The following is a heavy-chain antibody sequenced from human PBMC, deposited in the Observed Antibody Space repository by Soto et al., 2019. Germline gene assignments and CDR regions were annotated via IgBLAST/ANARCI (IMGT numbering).Heavy chain of an antibody. Sequence: QITLKESGPTLVKPTQTLTLTCTFSGFSLSTGGVGVGWIRQPPGKALEWLALIYWDDDKRYSPSPKSRLTVTKDTSKTQVVLTMTNMDPVDTATYYCAHSRCGGDCLRSYSSHYYYGMDVWGQGTTVTVSS. D-gene: IGHD2-21*02. CDR2: IYWDDDK. CDR1: GFSLSTGGVG. V-gene: IGHV2-5*02. J-gene: IGHJ6*02. CDR3: AHSRCGGDCLRSYSSHYYYGMDV.